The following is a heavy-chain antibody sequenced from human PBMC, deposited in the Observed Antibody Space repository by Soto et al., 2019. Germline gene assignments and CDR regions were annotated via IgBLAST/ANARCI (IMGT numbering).Heavy chain of an antibody. CDR3: ARYSYDFCSGYQRAHFDY. D-gene: IGHD3-3*01. J-gene: IGHJ4*02. Sequence: ASVKVSCKASGYTFTSYGISWVRQAPGQGLEWMGWISAYNGNTNYAQKLQGRVTMTTDTSTSTAYMELRSLRSDDTAVYYCARYSYDFCSGYQRAHFDYWGQGTLVTVSS. V-gene: IGHV1-18*01. CDR2: ISAYNGNT. CDR1: GYTFTSYG.